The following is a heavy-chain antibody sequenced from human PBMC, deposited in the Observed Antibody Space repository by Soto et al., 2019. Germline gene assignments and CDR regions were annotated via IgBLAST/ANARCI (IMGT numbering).Heavy chain of an antibody. Sequence: RGESLKISCKGSGYSFTSYWIGWVRQMPGKGLEWMGIIYPGDSDTRYSPSFQGQVTISADKSISTAYLQWSSLKASYTAMYYCATGGIQLWYYFDYWGQGTLVTVSS. V-gene: IGHV5-51*01. J-gene: IGHJ4*02. D-gene: IGHD5-18*01. CDR2: IYPGDSDT. CDR1: GYSFTSYW. CDR3: ATGGIQLWYYFDY.